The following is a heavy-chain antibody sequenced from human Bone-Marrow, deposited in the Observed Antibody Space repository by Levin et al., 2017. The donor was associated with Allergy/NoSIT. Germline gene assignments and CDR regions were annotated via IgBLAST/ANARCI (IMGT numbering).Heavy chain of an antibody. D-gene: IGHD1-14*01. CDR1: GFNLRDYY. V-gene: IGHV3-11*01. Sequence: GGSLRLSCEASGFNLRDYYMTWIRQAPGKGPEWISYISSASRTIKQADSVEGRFTISRDNAKNSVYLEMNSLRADDTAVYYCERGRHYHILESYYGLDVWGQGTTVTVSS. CDR3: ERGRHYHILESYYGLDV. CDR2: ISSASRTI. J-gene: IGHJ6*02.